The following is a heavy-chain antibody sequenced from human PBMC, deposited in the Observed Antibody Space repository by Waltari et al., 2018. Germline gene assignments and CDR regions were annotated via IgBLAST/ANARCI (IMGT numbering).Heavy chain of an antibody. CDR1: GFTFSSYW. Sequence: EVQLVESGGGLVQPGGSLRLSCAASGFTFSSYWMSWVRQAPGKGLEWVANIKQDGSEKYYVDSVKGRFTISRDNAKNSLYLQMNSLRAEDTAVYYCARVTGIAAGNFDYWGQGTLVTVSS. CDR2: IKQDGSEK. CDR3: ARVTGIAAGNFDY. D-gene: IGHD6-13*01. J-gene: IGHJ4*02. V-gene: IGHV3-7*01.